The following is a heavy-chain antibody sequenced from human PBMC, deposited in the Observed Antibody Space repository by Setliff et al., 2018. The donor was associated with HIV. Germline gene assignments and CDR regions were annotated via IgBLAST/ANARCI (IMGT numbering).Heavy chain of an antibody. CDR3: AKEGQQLAWDDARGNNWFDP. J-gene: IGHJ5*02. CDR2: INPNSGGT. CDR1: GYTFTGYY. Sequence: ASVKVSCKASGYTFTGYYMHWVRQAPGQGLEWMGWINPNSGGTNYAQKLQGRVTMTTDTSTSTAYMELRSLRSDDTAVYYCAKEGQQLAWDDARGNNWFDPWGQGTLVTVSS. D-gene: IGHD6-13*01. V-gene: IGHV1-2*02.